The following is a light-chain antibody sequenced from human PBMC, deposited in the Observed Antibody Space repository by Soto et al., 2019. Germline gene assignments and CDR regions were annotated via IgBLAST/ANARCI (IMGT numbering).Light chain of an antibody. V-gene: IGKV1-39*01. CDR3: QQSYDMPWT. Sequence: DIRMTQSPSSLSASVGDTVTITCRASQSITNYLTWFQQKPGKAPSLLIFAADNLQDGVPSRFSGSGSGRDFSLTISSLQPEAFATYYCQQSYDMPWTFGQGTKVEIK. J-gene: IGKJ1*01. CDR2: AAD. CDR1: QSITNY.